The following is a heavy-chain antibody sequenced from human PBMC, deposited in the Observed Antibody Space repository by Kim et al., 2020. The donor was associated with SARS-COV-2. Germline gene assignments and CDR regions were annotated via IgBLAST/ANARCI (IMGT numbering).Heavy chain of an antibody. V-gene: IGHV3-73*01. J-gene: IGHJ4*02. CDR2: IRSKANSYAT. CDR3: TTSNYYDSSGYRTDY. Sequence: GGSLRLSCAASGFTFSGSAMHWVRQASGKGLEWVGRIRSKANSYATAYAASVKGRFTISRDDSKNTAYLQMNSLKTEDTAVYYCTTSNYYDSSGYRTDYWGQGTLVTVSS. D-gene: IGHD3-22*01. CDR1: GFTFSGSA.